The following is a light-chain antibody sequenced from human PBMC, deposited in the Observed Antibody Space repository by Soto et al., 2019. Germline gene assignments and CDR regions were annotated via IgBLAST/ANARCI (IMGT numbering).Light chain of an antibody. V-gene: IGLV1-51*01. CDR3: GTWDTRLSAVV. J-gene: IGLJ2*01. CDR1: NSNIGNNY. CDR2: DNN. Sequence: QSVLTQPPSASAAPGQKVTISCSGSNSNIGNNYVSWYRQLPGTAPKLLIYDNNRRPSGIPDRFSGSKSGTSATLGITGLQTGDEADYYCGTWDTRLSAVVFGGGTKLTVL.